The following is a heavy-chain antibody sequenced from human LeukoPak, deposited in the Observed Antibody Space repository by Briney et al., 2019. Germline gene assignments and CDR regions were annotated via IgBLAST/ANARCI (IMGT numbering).Heavy chain of an antibody. D-gene: IGHD2-2*01. CDR1: GFTFSSCG. Sequence: GGSLRLSCAASGFTFSSCGMHWVRQAPGKGLEWVAFIRYDGSNKYYADSVKGRFTISRDNSKNTLYLQMNSLRAEDTAVYYCAKEVVVHYYYYMDVWGKGTTVTVSS. CDR3: AKEVVVHYYYYMDV. J-gene: IGHJ6*03. CDR2: IRYDGSNK. V-gene: IGHV3-30*02.